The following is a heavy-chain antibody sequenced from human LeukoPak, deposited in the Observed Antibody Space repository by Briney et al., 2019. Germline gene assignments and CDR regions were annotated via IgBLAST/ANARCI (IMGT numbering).Heavy chain of an antibody. Sequence: PGGSLRLSCVASGFTFSYYAFHWVRLAPGKGLEWVAVISFDGNDKYYADSVKGRFTISRDNSRSTLYLQMNSLRLEDTAVYYCARHCDSSGYPQAPNHYYYIDVWGKGTTVTVSS. V-gene: IGHV3-30-3*01. CDR2: ISFDGNDK. CDR1: GFTFSYYA. D-gene: IGHD3-22*01. J-gene: IGHJ6*03. CDR3: ARHCDSSGYPQAPNHYYYIDV.